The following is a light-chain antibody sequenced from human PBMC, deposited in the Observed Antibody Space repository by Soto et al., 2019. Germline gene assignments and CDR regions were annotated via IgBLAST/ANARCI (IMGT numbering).Light chain of an antibody. J-gene: IGKJ5*01. CDR3: QQYAVSPIT. Sequence: EIVLTQSPVSLSLSPGEGATLSCSASQTVSKNYLAWYQQKAGQAPRLVIYAASTRATGIPDRFSGSGSGTDFTLTITRLEHEDFAVFYCQQYAVSPITFGPGTRLEIK. V-gene: IGKV3-20*01. CDR1: QTVSKNY. CDR2: AAS.